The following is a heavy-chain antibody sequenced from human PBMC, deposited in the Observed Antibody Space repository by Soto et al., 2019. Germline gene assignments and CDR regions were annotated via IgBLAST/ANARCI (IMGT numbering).Heavy chain of an antibody. CDR2: ISGSGGAP. CDR1: GFTFDNYA. CDR3: AKEGPYNNSGSTAGYCQN. Sequence: PGGSLRLSCPACGFTFDNYAMNWVRQAPGKGLEWVAHISGSGGAPKYADSVKGRFSISKDNSKNTLYLQMNNLAVEDTVQYYCAKEGPYNNSGSTAGYCQNWGQGTLVTDS. V-gene: IGHV3-23*01. J-gene: IGHJ1*01. D-gene: IGHD1-1*01.